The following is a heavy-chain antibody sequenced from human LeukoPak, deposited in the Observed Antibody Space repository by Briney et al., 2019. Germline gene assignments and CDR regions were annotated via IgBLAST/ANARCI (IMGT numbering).Heavy chain of an antibody. J-gene: IGHJ4*02. CDR2: ISWNSGSI. Sequence: GRSLRLSCAASGFTFDDYAMHWVRQAPGKGLEWVSGISWNSGSIGYADSVKGRFTISRDNAKNSLYLQMNSLRAEDTALYYCAKSKYYDILTGQSSLYYFDYWGQGTLVTVSS. CDR3: AKSKYYDILTGQSSLYYFDY. D-gene: IGHD3-9*01. V-gene: IGHV3-9*01. CDR1: GFTFDDYA.